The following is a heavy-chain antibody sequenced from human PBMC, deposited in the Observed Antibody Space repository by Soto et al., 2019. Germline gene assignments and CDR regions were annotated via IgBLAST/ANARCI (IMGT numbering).Heavy chain of an antibody. Sequence: VQLAESGGGVVQPGRSLRLSCVASGFTFSSYGMSWVRQAPGKGLEWVAVISNDGNYDFYADSVKGRFTISRDNSKKTLLLEMNSFKTEGTALYFWVKGRGGDFRGSTCYMFDSWGQGERVTVS. D-gene: IGHD2-2*01. J-gene: IGHJ4*02. CDR3: VKGRGGDFRGSTCYMFDS. CDR2: ISNDGNYD. V-gene: IGHV3-30*18. CDR1: GFTFSSYG.